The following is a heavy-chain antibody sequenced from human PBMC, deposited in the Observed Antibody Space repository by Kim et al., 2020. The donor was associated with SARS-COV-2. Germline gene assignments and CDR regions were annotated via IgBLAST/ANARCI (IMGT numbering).Heavy chain of an antibody. J-gene: IGHJ6*02. CDR3: ARDSRQTGYPNYYYYGMDV. CDR2: ISSSSSYT. D-gene: IGHD3-9*01. V-gene: IGHV3-11*06. Sequence: GGSLRLSCAASGFTFSDYYMSWIRQAPGKGLEWVSYISSSSSYTNYADSVKGRFTISRDNAKNSLYLQMNSLRAEDTAVYYCARDSRQTGYPNYYYYGMDVWGQGTTVTVSS. CDR1: GFTFSDYY.